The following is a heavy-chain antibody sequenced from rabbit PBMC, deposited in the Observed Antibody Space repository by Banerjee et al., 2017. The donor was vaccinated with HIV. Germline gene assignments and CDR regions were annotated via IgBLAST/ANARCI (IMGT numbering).Heavy chain of an antibody. Sequence: QEQLVESGGDLVKPEGSLTLTCKASGFDFSSNAICWVRQAPGKGLEWIGTIYAGSSGSTNYASWAKGRFTISKTSSTTVTLQMTSLTAADTATYICARDFTLWGPGTLVTVS. J-gene: IGHJ4*01. CDR1: GFDFSSNA. CDR2: IYAGSSGST. CDR3: ARDFTL. V-gene: IGHV1S45*01.